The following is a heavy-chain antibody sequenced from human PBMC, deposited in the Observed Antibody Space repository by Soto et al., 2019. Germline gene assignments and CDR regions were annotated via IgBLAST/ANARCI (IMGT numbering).Heavy chain of an antibody. Sequence: GGSLRLSCAASGFTFSSYGMHWVRQAPGKGLEWVAVISYDGSNKYYADSVKGRFTISRDNSKNTLYLQMNSLRAEDTAVYYCAKDKQYYDFSGYYYYGMDVWGQGTTVTVSS. CDR3: AKDKQYYDFSGYYYYGMDV. CDR2: ISYDGSNK. J-gene: IGHJ6*02. D-gene: IGHD3-3*01. V-gene: IGHV3-30*18. CDR1: GFTFSSYG.